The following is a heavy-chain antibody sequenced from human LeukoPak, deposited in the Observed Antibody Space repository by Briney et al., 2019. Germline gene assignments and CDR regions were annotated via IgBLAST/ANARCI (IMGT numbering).Heavy chain of an antibody. CDR3: ARAGPSEYSSSSFDY. Sequence: GGSLRLSCAASGFTFSSYSMNWVRQAPGKGLEWVSYISSSSSTIYYADSVKGRFTISRDNAKNSLYLQMNSLRAEDTAVYYCARAGPSEYSSSSFDYWGQGTLVTVSS. D-gene: IGHD6-6*01. J-gene: IGHJ4*02. CDR1: GFTFSSYS. CDR2: ISSSSSTI. V-gene: IGHV3-48*01.